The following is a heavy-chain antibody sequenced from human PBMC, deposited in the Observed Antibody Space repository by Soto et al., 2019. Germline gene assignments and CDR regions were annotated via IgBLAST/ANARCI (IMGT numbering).Heavy chain of an antibody. V-gene: IGHV3-66*01. CDR2: IYSGGST. CDR1: GFTVSSNY. Sequence: HPGGSLRLSCAASGFTVSSNYMSWVRQAPGKGLEWVSVIYSGGSTYYADSVKGRFTISRDNSKNTLYLQMNSLRAEDTAVYYCARDPVYYDFWSGGHCYFDNWGQGTLVTVSS. D-gene: IGHD3-3*01. J-gene: IGHJ4*02. CDR3: ARDPVYYDFWSGGHCYFDN.